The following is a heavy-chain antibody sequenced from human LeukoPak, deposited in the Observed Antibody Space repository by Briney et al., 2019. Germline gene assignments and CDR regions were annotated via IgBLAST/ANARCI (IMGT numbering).Heavy chain of an antibody. CDR2: ISYIGST. Sequence: SETLSLTCAVSADSFSSHYWTWIRQPPGKGLEWIGYISYIGSTNYNPSLKSRVTISIDTSKNQFSLKLSSVTAADTAVYYCARHSRRITIFGVGNNWFDPWGQGTLVTVSS. CDR1: ADSFSSHY. V-gene: IGHV4-59*08. CDR3: ARHSRRITIFGVGNNWFDP. D-gene: IGHD3-3*01. J-gene: IGHJ5*02.